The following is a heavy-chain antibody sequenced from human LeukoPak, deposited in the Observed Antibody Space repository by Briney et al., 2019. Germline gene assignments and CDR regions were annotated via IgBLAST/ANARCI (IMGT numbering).Heavy chain of an antibody. V-gene: IGHV1-69*06. J-gene: IGHJ4*02. D-gene: IGHD5-24*01. CDR3: ASGRDGYNYLDFDY. CDR2: IIPIFGTA. CDR1: GYTFTGYY. Sequence: GASVKVSCKASGYTFTGYYMHWVRQAPGQGLEWMGGIIPIFGTANYAQKFQGRVTITADKSTSTAYMELSSLRSEDTAVYYCASGRDGYNYLDFDYWGQGTLVTVSS.